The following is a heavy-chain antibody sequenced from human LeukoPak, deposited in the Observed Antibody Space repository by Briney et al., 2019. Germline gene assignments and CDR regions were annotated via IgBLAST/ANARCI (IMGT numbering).Heavy chain of an antibody. D-gene: IGHD6-6*01. CDR1: GFTFSTYA. J-gene: IGHJ4*02. V-gene: IGHV3-23*01. CDR2: INSNGDEI. Sequence: GGSLTVSCAASGFTFSTYAMTWVRQAPGKGLEWVSGINSNGDEIYYADSVRGRFTISRDNSNNALYLQMDSLRAEDTAVYYCANWIGSSSRDYWGQGTLVTVSS. CDR3: ANWIGSSSRDY.